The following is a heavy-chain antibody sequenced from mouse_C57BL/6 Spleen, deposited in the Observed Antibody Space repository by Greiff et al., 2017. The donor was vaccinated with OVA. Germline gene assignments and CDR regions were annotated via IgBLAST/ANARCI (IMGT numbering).Heavy chain of an antibody. J-gene: IGHJ2*01. D-gene: IGHD4-1*01. CDR2: IDPNSGGT. Sequence: QVQLKQPGAELVKPGASVKLSCKASGYTFTSYWMHWVKQRPGRGLEWIGRIDPNSGGTKYNEKFKSKATLTVDKPSSTAYMQLSSLTSEDSAGYECARELTGTVYYFDYWGQGTTLTVSS. CDR3: ARELTGTVYYFDY. V-gene: IGHV1-72*01. CDR1: GYTFTSYW.